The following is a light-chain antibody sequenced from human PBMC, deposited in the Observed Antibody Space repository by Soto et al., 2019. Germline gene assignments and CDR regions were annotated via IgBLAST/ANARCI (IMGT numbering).Light chain of an antibody. V-gene: IGKV1-5*01. Sequence: DIRMTQSPSTLSASVGDRVTITCRASQGISGWLAWYQQKPGKAPKLLIYDASSLESGVPSRFSGSGSGKEFTLTISSLRPDDFATYYCQQYNSDWTFGQGTKVEIK. CDR2: DAS. J-gene: IGKJ1*01. CDR3: QQYNSDWT. CDR1: QGISGW.